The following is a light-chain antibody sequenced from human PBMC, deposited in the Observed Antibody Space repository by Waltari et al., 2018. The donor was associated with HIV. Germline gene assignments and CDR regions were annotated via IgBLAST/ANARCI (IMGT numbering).Light chain of an antibody. CDR3: ASGGGGGNVL. CDR2: EVT. J-gene: IGLJ3*02. CDR1: STDVGTYNL. V-gene: IGLV2-23*02. Sequence: QSALTQAASVSGSPGQSITISCTGTSTDVGTYNLVSWYQQHPGKAPKVMIFEVTKRPAGVAKRLGGSQSGTTASLAIAGHQAEEEADYCGASGGGGGNVLFGGGTKLTVL.